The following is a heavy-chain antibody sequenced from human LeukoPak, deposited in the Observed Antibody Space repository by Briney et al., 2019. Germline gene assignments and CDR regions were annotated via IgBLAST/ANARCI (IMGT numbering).Heavy chain of an antibody. D-gene: IGHD3-10*01. Sequence: GESLKISCKGSGYSFTSYWISWVRQTPGKGLEWMGRIDPSDSYTNYSPSFQGHVTISADKSISTAYLQWSSLKASDTTMYYCARHEIFSGSCPDYWGQGTLVTVSS. CDR3: ARHEIFSGSCPDY. J-gene: IGHJ4*02. CDR1: GYSFTSYW. V-gene: IGHV5-10-1*01. CDR2: IDPSDSYT.